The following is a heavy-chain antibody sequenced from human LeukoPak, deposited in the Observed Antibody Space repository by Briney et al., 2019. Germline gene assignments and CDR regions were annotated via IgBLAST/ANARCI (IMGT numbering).Heavy chain of an antibody. J-gene: IGHJ3*02. CDR3: AKNCSSTSCYWNDAFDI. Sequence: PSETLSLTCAVYGGSFSGYYWSWIRQPPGKGLEWIGEINHSGSTYYNPSLKSRVTISVDTSKNQFSLKLSSVTAADTAVYYCAKNCSSTSCYWNDAFDIWGQGTMVTVSS. D-gene: IGHD2-2*01. CDR2: INHSGST. CDR1: GGSFSGYY. V-gene: IGHV4-34*01.